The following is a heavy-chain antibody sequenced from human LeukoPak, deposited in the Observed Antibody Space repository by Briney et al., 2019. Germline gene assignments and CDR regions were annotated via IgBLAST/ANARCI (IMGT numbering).Heavy chain of an antibody. D-gene: IGHD6-13*01. J-gene: IGHJ4*02. CDR2: LNPYNGDT. V-gene: IGHV1-18*01. CDR1: VYSFIHSG. CDR3: ASRAEPTAGYHGDY. Sequence: ASETVSCKPSVYSFIHSGLSWVRQAPRQALEWMGWLNPYNGDTNFAQNLQGRVTMNRDKSTNTDYMEPRSLRSDHPAVYYFASRAEPTAGYHGDYGGRRPLVSVPS.